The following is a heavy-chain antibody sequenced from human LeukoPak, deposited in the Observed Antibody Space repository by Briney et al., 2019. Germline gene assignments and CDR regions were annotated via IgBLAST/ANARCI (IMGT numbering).Heavy chain of an antibody. CDR2: IKQNGTEK. Sequence: PGESLRLSCAASGFPSSTYWMSWVRQPPGKGLEWVAHIKQNGTEKFYVDSVKGRFTISRDNAENSLYLQMNSLRADDTAVYYCAREGYSNPVNYWRQGTLVTVSS. D-gene: IGHD6-13*01. CDR1: GFPSSTYW. V-gene: IGHV3-7*01. CDR3: AREGYSNPVNY. J-gene: IGHJ4*02.